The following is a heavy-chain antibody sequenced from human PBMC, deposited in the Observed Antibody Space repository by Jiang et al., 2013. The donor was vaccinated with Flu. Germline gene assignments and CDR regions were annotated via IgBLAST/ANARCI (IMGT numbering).Heavy chain of an antibody. J-gene: IGHJ4*02. Sequence: QLLESGGGLVKPGGSLRLSCTASGFTFKHAWMNWVRQAPGKGLEWVGRIKSKADGETTDYAAPVKGRFIVSRDDSDTTLYLQMNSLKAEDTAVYYCSTDIPKTAYCQGDCYFDFWGQGTLVSVSS. CDR2: IKSKADGETT. V-gene: IGHV3-15*07. D-gene: IGHD2-21*02. CDR1: GFTFKHAW. CDR3: STDIPKTAYCQGDCYFDF.